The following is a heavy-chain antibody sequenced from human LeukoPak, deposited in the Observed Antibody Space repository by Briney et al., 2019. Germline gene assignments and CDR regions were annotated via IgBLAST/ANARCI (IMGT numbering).Heavy chain of an antibody. CDR2: ISSSSSTI. CDR3: ASGEMATMNYYYYMDV. Sequence: GGSLRLSCAASGSTFSSYSMNWVRQAPGKGLEWVSYISSSSSTIYYADSVKGRFTISRDNAKNSLYLQMNSLRAEDTAVYYCASGEMATMNYYYYMDVWGKGTTVTVSS. CDR1: GSTFSSYS. D-gene: IGHD5-24*01. V-gene: IGHV3-48*04. J-gene: IGHJ6*03.